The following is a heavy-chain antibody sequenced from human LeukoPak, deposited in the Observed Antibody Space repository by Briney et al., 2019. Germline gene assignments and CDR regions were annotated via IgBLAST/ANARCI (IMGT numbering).Heavy chain of an antibody. CDR2: IYYSGST. V-gene: IGHV4-61*08. Sequence: SETLSLTCTVSGGSISSGGYFWSWIRQHPGKGLEWIGYIYYSGSTNYNPSLQSRVTMSVDTSMNQFSLRLSSVTAADTAVYYCARFTYTTRPSDVWGKGTTVTVSS. J-gene: IGHJ6*04. CDR1: GGSISSGGYF. D-gene: IGHD3-16*01. CDR3: ARFTYTTRPSDV.